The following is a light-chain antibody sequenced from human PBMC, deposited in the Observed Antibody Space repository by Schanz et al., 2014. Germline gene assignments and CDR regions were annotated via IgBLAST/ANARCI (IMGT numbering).Light chain of an antibody. V-gene: IGLV2-14*03. CDR1: SSDVGGHDL. J-gene: IGLJ2*01. CDR2: DVN. Sequence: QSALTQPASVSESPGQSITISCTGTSSDVGGHDLVSWYQQHPGKAPKIIIYDVNNRPSGVSNRFSGSKSGNTASLTISGLQAEDEADYHCSSHTAITTAVVFGGGTKLTVL. CDR3: SSHTAITTAVV.